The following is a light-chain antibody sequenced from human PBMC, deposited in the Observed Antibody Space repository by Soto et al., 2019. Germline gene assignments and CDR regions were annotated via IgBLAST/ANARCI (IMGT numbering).Light chain of an antibody. CDR1: SGDVGGYNY. Sequence: QSALTQPRSVSGSPGQSVTISCTGTSGDVGGYNYVSWYQQHPGKAPKLMIYDVSERPSGVPDRFSGSKSGNTASLTISGLQAEDEADYYCCSYAGSYTDVFATGTKLTVL. CDR2: DVS. V-gene: IGLV2-11*01. J-gene: IGLJ1*01. CDR3: CSYAGSYTDV.